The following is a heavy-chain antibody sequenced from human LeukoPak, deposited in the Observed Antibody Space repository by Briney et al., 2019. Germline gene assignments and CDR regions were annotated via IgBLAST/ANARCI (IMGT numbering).Heavy chain of an antibody. D-gene: IGHD6-13*01. CDR2: IIPILGIA. J-gene: IGHJ4*02. Sequence: SVKVSCKASGGTFSSYAISWVRQAPGQGLEWMGRIIPILGIANYAQKFQGRVTMTEDTSTDTAYMELSSLRSEDTAVYYCATGDGQQLVLPAYNYWGQGTLVTVSS. CDR1: GGTFSSYA. V-gene: IGHV1-69*04. CDR3: ATGDGQQLVLPAYNY.